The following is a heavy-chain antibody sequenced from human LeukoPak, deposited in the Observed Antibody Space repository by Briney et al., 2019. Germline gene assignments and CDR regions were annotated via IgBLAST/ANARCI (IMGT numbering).Heavy chain of an antibody. J-gene: IGHJ4*02. CDR3: ARQSIVATIKGSFDY. CDR2: IYYSGST. CDR1: GGSISSSSYY. V-gene: IGHV4-39*01. D-gene: IGHD5-12*01. Sequence: SETLSLTCTVSGGSISSSSYYWGWIRQPPGKGLEWIGSIYYSGSTYYNPSLKSRVTISVDTSKNQFSLKLSSVTAADTAVYYCARQSIVATIKGSFDYWGQGTLVTVSS.